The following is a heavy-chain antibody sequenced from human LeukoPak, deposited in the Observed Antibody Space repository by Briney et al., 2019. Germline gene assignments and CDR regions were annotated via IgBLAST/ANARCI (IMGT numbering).Heavy chain of an antibody. J-gene: IGHJ3*02. D-gene: IGHD4-17*01. CDR1: GGTISSYY. CDR3: ARGTVTTSMKAFDI. CDR2: IYYSGSP. Sequence: SETLSLTCTVSGGTISSYYWSWIRQPPGEGLEWIGYIYYSGSPNYNPSLKSRVTISVDTSKKQSSLKLSSVTAADTAVYYCARGTVTTSMKAFDIWGQGTMVTVSS. V-gene: IGHV4-59*08.